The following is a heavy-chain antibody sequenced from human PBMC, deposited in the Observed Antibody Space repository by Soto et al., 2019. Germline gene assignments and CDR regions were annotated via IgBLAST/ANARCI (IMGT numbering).Heavy chain of an antibody. CDR2: ISYDGSNK. D-gene: IGHD2-2*01. V-gene: IGHV3-30-3*01. CDR1: GFTFSSYA. J-gene: IGHJ5*02. CDR3: ARDSVGNGTRYCSSTSCYLGWSGWFDP. Sequence: GGSLRLSCAASGFTFSSYAMHWVRQAPGKGLEWVAVISYDGSNKYYADSVKGRFTISRDNSKNTLYLQMNSLRAEDTAVYYCARDSVGNGTRYCSSTSCYLGWSGWFDPWGQGTLVTVSS.